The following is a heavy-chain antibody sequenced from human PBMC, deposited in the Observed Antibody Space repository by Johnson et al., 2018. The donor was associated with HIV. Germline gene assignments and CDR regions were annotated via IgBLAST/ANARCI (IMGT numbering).Heavy chain of an antibody. CDR1: GFTFSSYA. J-gene: IGHJ3*02. D-gene: IGHD4-11*01. Sequence: QMLLVESGGGLVKPGGSLRLSCAASGFTFSSYAMHWVRQAPGKGLEWVSVIYSGSTIYYADSVKGRITISRDNAKKSLYLQMNSLRAEDTAVYYCAKPNTVTTFGPPNDAFDIWGQGTMVTVSS. V-gene: IGHV3-NL1*01. CDR2: IYSGSTI. CDR3: AKPNTVTTFGPPNDAFDI.